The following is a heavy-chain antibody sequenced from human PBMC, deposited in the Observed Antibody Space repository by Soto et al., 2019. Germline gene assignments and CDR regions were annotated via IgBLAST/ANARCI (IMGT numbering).Heavy chain of an antibody. Sequence: ASVKVSCKASGYSFTDYHIHWVRQAPGQGLEWLGRINPKSGGTSTAQKFQGWVTMTRDRSISTVYMELTRLRSDDTAVYFCARGHSTDCSNGVCSFFYNHEMAVWGYGTTVTVSS. D-gene: IGHD2-8*01. V-gene: IGHV1-2*04. CDR2: INPKSGGT. CDR3: ARGHSTDCSNGVCSFFYNHEMAV. J-gene: IGHJ6*04. CDR1: GYSFTDYH.